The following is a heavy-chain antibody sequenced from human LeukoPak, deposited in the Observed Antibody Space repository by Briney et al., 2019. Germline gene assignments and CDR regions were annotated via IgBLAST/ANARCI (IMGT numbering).Heavy chain of an antibody. CDR1: GYSFTSYW. J-gene: IGHJ5*02. D-gene: IGHD3-22*01. CDR2: IDPSDSYT. V-gene: IGHV5-10-1*01. CDR3: ARHNYDDSSGYYGNWFDP. Sequence: GESLKISCKGSGYSFTSYWISWVRQMPGKGLEWMGRIDPSDSYTNYSPSFQGHVTISADKSISTAYLQWSSLKASDTAMYYCARHNYDDSSGYYGNWFDPWGQGTLVTVSS.